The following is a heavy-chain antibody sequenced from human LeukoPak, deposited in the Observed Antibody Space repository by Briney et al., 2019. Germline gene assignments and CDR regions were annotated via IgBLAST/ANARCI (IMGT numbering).Heavy chain of an antibody. CDR3: ARSRGSGSYYQPYYFDY. J-gene: IGHJ4*02. Sequence: SETLSLTCAVYGGSFSGYYWSWTRQHPGKGLEWIGYIYYSGSTYYNPSLKSRVTISVDTSKNQFSLKLSSVTAADTAVYYCARSRGSGSYYQPYYFDYWGQGTLVTVSS. CDR2: IYYSGST. D-gene: IGHD3-10*01. V-gene: IGHV4-31*11. CDR1: GGSFSGYY.